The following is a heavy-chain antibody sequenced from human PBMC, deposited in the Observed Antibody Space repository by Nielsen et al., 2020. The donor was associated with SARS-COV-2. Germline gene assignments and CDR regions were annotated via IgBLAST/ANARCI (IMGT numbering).Heavy chain of an antibody. CDR3: ARARATIFGLVMSYGMDV. D-gene: IGHD3/OR15-3a*01. CDR2: IYSSGST. CDR1: GGSISSGGYY. J-gene: IGHJ6*02. Sequence: SETLSLTCTVSGGSISSGGYYWSWIRQHPGKGLEWIAYIYSSGSTNYNPSLKSRVTISVDTSKNQFSLRLRSVTAADTAVYYCARARATIFGLVMSYGMDVWGQGTTVTVSS. V-gene: IGHV4-61*08.